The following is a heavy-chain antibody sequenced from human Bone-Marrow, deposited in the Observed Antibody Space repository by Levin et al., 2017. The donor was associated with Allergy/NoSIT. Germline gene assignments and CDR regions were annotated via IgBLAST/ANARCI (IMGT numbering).Heavy chain of an antibody. V-gene: IGHV4-34*01. Sequence: ASETLSLTCAVYGGSFSGYYWSWIRQPPGKGLEWIGEINHSGSTNYNPSLKSRVTISVDTSKNQFSLKLSSVTAADTAVYYCARAIVVVVAANTYYYYGMDVWGQGTTVTVSS. J-gene: IGHJ6*02. CDR1: GGSFSGYY. CDR3: ARAIVVVVAANTYYYYGMDV. CDR2: INHSGST. D-gene: IGHD2-15*01.